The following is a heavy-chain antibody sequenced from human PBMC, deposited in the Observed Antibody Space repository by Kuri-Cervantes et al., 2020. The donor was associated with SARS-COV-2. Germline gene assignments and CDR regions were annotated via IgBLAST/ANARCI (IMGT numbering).Heavy chain of an antibody. CDR3: ARDPGGTS. CDR1: GFTFSSYA. V-gene: IGHV3-30-3*01. CDR2: ISYDGSNK. Sequence: LSLTCAASGFTFSSYAMHWVRQAPGKGLEWVEVISYDGSNKYYADSVKGRFTISRDNSKNTLYLQMNSLRAEDTAVYYCARDPGGTSWGQGTLVTVSS. J-gene: IGHJ4*02. D-gene: IGHD3-16*01.